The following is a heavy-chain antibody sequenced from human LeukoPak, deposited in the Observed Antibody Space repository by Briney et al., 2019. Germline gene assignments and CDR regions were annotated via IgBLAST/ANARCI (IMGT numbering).Heavy chain of an antibody. D-gene: IGHD1-26*01. CDR2: ISGDEIWT. CDR3: VRGYSGSYRADY. CDR1: GFTLSNHW. Sequence: GGSLRLSCAASGFTLSNHWMHWVRQAPGKGLVWVSRISGDEIWTSYADSVKGRFTISRDNAETTLSLQVNSLRAEDTAVYYCVRGYSGSYRADYWGQGTLVTVSS. J-gene: IGHJ4*02. V-gene: IGHV3-74*01.